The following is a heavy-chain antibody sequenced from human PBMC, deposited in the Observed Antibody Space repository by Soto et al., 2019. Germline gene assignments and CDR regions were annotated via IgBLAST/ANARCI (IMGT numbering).Heavy chain of an antibody. CDR1: GFIFGDYF. Sequence: GGSLRLSCAASGFIFGDYFMTWIRQAPGKGLEWVSYISGSGNTIYYAGSVKGRFTISRDNAKNSLYLQMNSLRTEDTAVYYCATRSKYSSSSFDHWGQGTLVTVSS. D-gene: IGHD4-4*01. CDR2: ISGSGNTI. J-gene: IGHJ4*02. V-gene: IGHV3-11*01. CDR3: ATRSKYSSSSFDH.